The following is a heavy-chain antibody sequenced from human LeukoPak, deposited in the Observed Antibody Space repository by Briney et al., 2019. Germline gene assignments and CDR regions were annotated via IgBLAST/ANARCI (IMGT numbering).Heavy chain of an antibody. CDR1: GGSISSYY. CDR2: IYYSGST. J-gene: IGHJ4*02. CDR3: ARSSGYSGYDFVLD. V-gene: IGHV4-59*01. D-gene: IGHD5-12*01. Sequence: SETLSLTCTVSGGSISSYYWSWIRQPPGKGLEWIGYIYYSGSTNYNPSLKSRVTISVDTSKNQFSLKLSSVTAAGTAVYYCARSSGYSGYDFVLDWGQGTLVTVSS.